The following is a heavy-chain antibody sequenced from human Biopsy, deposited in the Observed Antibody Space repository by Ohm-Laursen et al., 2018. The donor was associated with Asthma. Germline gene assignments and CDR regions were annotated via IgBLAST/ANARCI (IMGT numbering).Heavy chain of an antibody. CDR1: GGTFGNYA. V-gene: IGHV1-69*06. D-gene: IGHD6-13*01. CDR2: ISPVFGST. CDR3: ASPSSSREILYYYYNMDI. J-gene: IGHJ6*02. Sequence: GASVKVSCKASGGTFGNYAISWVRQAPGLGLEWMGGISPVFGSTNIAQKFQGRVTISADIFTKTAYLEVSSLRSDDTAVYYCASPSSSREILYYYYNMDIWGQGTPVAVSS.